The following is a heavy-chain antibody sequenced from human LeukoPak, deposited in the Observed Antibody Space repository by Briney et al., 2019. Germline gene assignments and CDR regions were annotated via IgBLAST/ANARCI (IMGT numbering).Heavy chain of an antibody. CDR3: ARGHYYDSSGYYPFFDY. V-gene: IGHV4-31*03. Sequence: SETLSLTCTVSGGSISSGGYYWSWIRQHPGKGLEWIGYIYYSGSTYYNPSLKSRVTISVDTSKNQFSLKLCSVTAADTAVYYCARGHYYDSSGYYPFFDYWGQGTLVTVSS. D-gene: IGHD3-22*01. J-gene: IGHJ4*02. CDR1: GGSISSGGYY. CDR2: IYYSGST.